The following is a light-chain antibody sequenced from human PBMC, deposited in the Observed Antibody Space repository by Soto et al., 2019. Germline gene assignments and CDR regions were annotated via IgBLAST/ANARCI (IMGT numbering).Light chain of an antibody. J-gene: IGLJ2*01. CDR2: EVT. V-gene: IGLV2-14*01. Sequence: QSVLTQPASVSGSPGQSITISCAGTDSDVGGYNFVSWYQQHPGKAPKLIIYEVTNRPSGVSHRFSGSKSGNTASLTISGLQAEDEADYYCSSFTISSTLVFGGGTKLTVL. CDR1: DSDVGGYNF. CDR3: SSFTISSTLV.